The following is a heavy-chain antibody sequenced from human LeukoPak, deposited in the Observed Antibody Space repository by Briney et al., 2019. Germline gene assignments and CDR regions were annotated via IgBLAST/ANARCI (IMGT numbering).Heavy chain of an antibody. V-gene: IGHV3-30-3*01. CDR2: ISYDGSNK. Sequence: GRSLRLSCAASGFTFSSYAMHWVRQAPCKGLEWVAVISYDGSNKYYADSVKGRFTISRDNSKNTLYLQMNSLRAEDTAVYYCASDPGPYYYGSGSSLDYWGQGTLVTVSS. CDR3: ASDPGPYYYGSGSSLDY. D-gene: IGHD3-10*01. J-gene: IGHJ4*02. CDR1: GFTFSSYA.